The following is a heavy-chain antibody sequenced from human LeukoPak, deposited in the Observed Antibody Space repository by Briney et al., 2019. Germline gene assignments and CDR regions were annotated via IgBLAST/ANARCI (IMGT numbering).Heavy chain of an antibody. J-gene: IGHJ4*02. CDR2: INTDGTFT. CDR1: GCTFNDYW. CDR3: AKYCSGGSCYSGLDY. D-gene: IGHD2-15*01. V-gene: IGHV3-74*01. Sequence: GGSLRLSCAASGCTFNDYWMHWVRQAPGKELVWVSRINTDGTFTYYADSVKGRFTISRDNSKNTLYLQMNSLRAEDTAVYYCAKYCSGGSCYSGLDYWGQGTLVTVSS.